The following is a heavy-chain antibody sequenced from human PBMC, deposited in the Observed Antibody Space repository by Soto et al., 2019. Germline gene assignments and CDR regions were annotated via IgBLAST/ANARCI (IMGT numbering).Heavy chain of an antibody. D-gene: IGHD3-22*01. J-gene: IGHJ5*02. CDR3: ARDSLGYYDSSGYYSNWFDP. CDR2: IYYSGST. CDR1: GGKISSSGYY. V-gene: IGHV4-61*08. Sequence: SETLSLTSTVSGGKISSSGYYWSWIRQPPGKGLEWIGYIYYSGSTNYNPSLKSRVTISVDTSKNQFSLKLSSVTAADTAVYYCARDSLGYYDSSGYYSNWFDPWGQGTLVTVSS.